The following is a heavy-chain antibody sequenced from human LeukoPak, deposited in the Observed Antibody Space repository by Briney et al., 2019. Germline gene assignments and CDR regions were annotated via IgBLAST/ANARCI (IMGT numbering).Heavy chain of an antibody. Sequence: GGSLRFSCAASGFTFSSYAMSWVRQAPGKGLEWVSAISGSGGSTYYADSVKGRFTISRDNSKNTLYLQMNSLRAEDTAVYYCAKGGRVPAAIPGGGYYYYYYMDVWGKGTTVTVSS. CDR2: ISGSGGST. D-gene: IGHD2-2*01. V-gene: IGHV3-23*01. CDR1: GFTFSSYA. CDR3: AKGGRVPAAIPGGGYYYYYYMDV. J-gene: IGHJ6*03.